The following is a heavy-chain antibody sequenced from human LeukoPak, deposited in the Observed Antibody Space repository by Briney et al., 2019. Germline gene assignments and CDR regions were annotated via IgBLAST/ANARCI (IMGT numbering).Heavy chain of an antibody. D-gene: IGHD3-3*01. Sequence: ASVKVSCKASGYTFTSYGISWVRQAPGQGLEWMGWISAYNGNTNYAQKLQGRVTMTTDTSTSTAYMELRSLRSDDTAVYYCARIPYHFWSGRNWFDPWGQGTLVTVCS. V-gene: IGHV1-18*01. J-gene: IGHJ5*02. CDR2: ISAYNGNT. CDR3: ARIPYHFWSGRNWFDP. CDR1: GYTFTSYG.